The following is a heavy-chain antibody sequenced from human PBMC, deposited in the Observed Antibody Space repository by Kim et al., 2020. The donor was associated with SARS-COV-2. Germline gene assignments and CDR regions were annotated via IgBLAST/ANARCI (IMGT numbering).Heavy chain of an antibody. CDR3: ARDLFYYDSRGYYKVEYYFDY. CDR1: GYTFTSYA. D-gene: IGHD3-22*01. Sequence: ASVKVSCKASGYTFTSYAMHWVRQAPGQRLEWMGWINAGNGNTKYSQKFQGRVTITRDTSASTAYMELSSLRSEDTAVYYCARDLFYYDSRGYYKVEYYFDYWGQGTLFTVSS. V-gene: IGHV1-3*01. CDR2: INAGNGNT. J-gene: IGHJ4*02.